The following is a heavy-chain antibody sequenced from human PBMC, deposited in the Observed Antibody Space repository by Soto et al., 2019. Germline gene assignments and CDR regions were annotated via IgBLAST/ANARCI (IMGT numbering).Heavy chain of an antibody. V-gene: IGHV3-30*18. Sequence: QVQLVESGGGVVQPGRSLRLSCAASRFTFSSYGMHWVRQAPGKGLEWVAVISYDGSSQYYADSVKGRFTISTDNYKTTLYLQRNRLRAEDTAVYYGAKAHWRDYYDSNAYWAQGTLVTVS. CDR1: RFTFSSYG. D-gene: IGHD3-22*01. CDR2: ISYDGSSQ. CDR3: AKAHWRDYYDSNAY. J-gene: IGHJ4*02.